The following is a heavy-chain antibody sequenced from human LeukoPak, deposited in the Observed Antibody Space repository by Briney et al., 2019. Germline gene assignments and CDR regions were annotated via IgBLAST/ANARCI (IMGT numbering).Heavy chain of an antibody. V-gene: IGHV4-61*02. D-gene: IGHD3-3*01. J-gene: IGHJ4*02. CDR1: GGSISSGSYY. CDR2: IYTSGST. CDR3: ARDQFWRGWRWFLGV. Sequence: PSQTLSLTCTVSGGSISSGSYYWSWIRQPAGKGLEWIGRIYTSGSTNYNPSLKSRVTISVDTSKNQFSLKLSSVTAADTAVYYRARDQFWRGWRWFLGVWGQGTLVTVSS.